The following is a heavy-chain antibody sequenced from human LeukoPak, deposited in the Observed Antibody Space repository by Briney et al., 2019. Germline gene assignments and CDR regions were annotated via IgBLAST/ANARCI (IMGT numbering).Heavy chain of an antibody. CDR3: ARVYYYDSSGYYPQIYYFDY. D-gene: IGHD3-22*01. V-gene: IGHV1-2*02. J-gene: IGHJ4*02. Sequence: GASVKVFCKASGYTFTGYYMHWVRQAPGQGLEWMGWINPNSGGTNYAQKFQGRVTMTRDTSISTAYMELSRLRSDDTAVYYCARVYYYDSSGYYPQIYYFDYWGQGTLVTVSS. CDR1: GYTFTGYY. CDR2: INPNSGGT.